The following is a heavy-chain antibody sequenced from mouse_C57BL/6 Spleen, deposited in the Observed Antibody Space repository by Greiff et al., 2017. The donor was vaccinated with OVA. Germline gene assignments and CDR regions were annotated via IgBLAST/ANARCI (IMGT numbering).Heavy chain of an antibody. D-gene: IGHD1-1*01. CDR2: IDPSDSYT. V-gene: IGHV1-69*01. J-gene: IGHJ2*01. CDR1: GYTFTSYW. Sequence: VQLQQSGAELVMPGASVKLSCKASGYTFTSYWMHWVKQRPGQGLEWIGEIDPSDSYTNYNQKFKGKSTLTVDKSSSTAYMQLSSLTSEDSAVYYCARYYGSSLYFDYWGQGTTLTGSS. CDR3: ARYYGSSLYFDY.